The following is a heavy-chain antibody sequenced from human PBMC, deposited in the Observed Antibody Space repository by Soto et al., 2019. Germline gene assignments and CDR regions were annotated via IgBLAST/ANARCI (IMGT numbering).Heavy chain of an antibody. CDR1: GHNFSRDW. D-gene: IGHD2-8*01. J-gene: IGHJ5*01. V-gene: IGHV5-51*01. CDR2: IFPGDSDT. Sequence: ESLTITCTCAGHNFSRDWIVWVRQRPGKGLEWMGTIFPGDSDTKYSPSFEGHVTISVDKSITTAYLQWSSLKASDTAMYYCARQAYDSNVPDSWGHGTLVTVSS. CDR3: ARQAYDSNVPDS.